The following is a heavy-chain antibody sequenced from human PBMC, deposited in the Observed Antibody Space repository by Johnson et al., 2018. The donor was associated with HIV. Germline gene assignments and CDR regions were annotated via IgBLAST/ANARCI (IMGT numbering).Heavy chain of an antibody. D-gene: IGHD5-18*01. J-gene: IGHJ3*02. CDR2: IKSKTDGGTT. Sequence: MLLVESGGGLVKPGGSLRLSCAASGFTFSNAWMTWVRQAPGKGLEWIGRIKSKTDGGTTDYAAPVKGRFTISRDDSKNTLYLQMTSLKTEDTAVYYCTTYTAMVTMYVEIKGGAFDIWGQGTMVTVSS. CDR3: TTYTAMVTMYVEIKGGAFDI. V-gene: IGHV3-15*01. CDR1: GFTFSNAW.